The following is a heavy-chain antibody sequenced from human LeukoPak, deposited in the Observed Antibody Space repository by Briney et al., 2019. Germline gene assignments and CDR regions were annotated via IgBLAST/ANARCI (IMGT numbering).Heavy chain of an antibody. CDR2: INHSGST. J-gene: IGHJ5*02. CDR1: GGSFSGYY. CDR3: ARYKGSSWSYGPYNWFGP. D-gene: IGHD6-13*01. Sequence: SETLSLTCAVYGGSFSGYYWSWIRQPPGKGLEWIGEINHSGSTNYNPSLKSRVTISVDTSKNQFSLKLSSVTAADTAVYYCARYKGSSWSYGPYNWFGPWGQGTLVTVSS. V-gene: IGHV4-34*01.